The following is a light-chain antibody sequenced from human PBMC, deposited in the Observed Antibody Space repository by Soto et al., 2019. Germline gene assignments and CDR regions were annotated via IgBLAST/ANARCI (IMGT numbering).Light chain of an antibody. CDR1: SEHSSYA. V-gene: IGLV4-69*01. CDR2: LNSDGSH. J-gene: IGLJ3*02. CDR3: QARDTGGV. Sequence: QPVLTQSPSASASLGASVKLTCTLSSEHSSYALAWHQQQPEKGPRYLMKLNSDGSHSKGDGHPDRFSGSSSGAERYLNIASHQSEDEADYYSQARDTGGVFRGRTKLTDL.